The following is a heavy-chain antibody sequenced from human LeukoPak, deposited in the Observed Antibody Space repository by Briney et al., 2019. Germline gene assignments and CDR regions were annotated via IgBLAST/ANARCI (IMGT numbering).Heavy chain of an antibody. V-gene: IGHV4-34*01. J-gene: IGHJ4*02. Sequence: NPSETLSLTCTVSGGSISSYYWSWIRQPPGKGLEWIGEINHSGSTNYNPSLKSRVTISVDTSKNQFSLKLSSVTAADTAVYYCARGYPSPYSSSSKGGELDYWGQGTLVTVSS. CDR1: GGSISSYY. CDR3: ARGYPSPYSSSSKGGELDY. D-gene: IGHD6-6*01. CDR2: INHSGST.